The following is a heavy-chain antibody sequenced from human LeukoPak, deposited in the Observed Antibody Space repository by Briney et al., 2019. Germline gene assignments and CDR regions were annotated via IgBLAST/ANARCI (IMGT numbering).Heavy chain of an antibody. D-gene: IGHD2-8*02. V-gene: IGHV3-21*03. CDR1: GFTFSSYS. Sequence: KTGGSLRLSCAASGFTFSSYSMNWVRQAPGKGLEWVSSISSGTNYIFEADSVKGRFTVTKDTALNSLSLQMNSLRADDTAVYYCARSAGGNYFDYWDQGTLVTVSS. CDR3: ARSAGGNYFDY. J-gene: IGHJ4*02. CDR2: ISSGTNYI.